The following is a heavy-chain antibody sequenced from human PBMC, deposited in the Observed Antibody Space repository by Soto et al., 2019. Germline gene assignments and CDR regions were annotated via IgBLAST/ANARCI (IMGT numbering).Heavy chain of an antibody. CDR1: GFTFSDYA. CDR2: ISGTGVPT. J-gene: IGHJ4*02. Sequence: EVQLLESGGGLVQPGGSLRLSCAASGFTFSDYAMSWVRQAPGKGLEWLSLISGTGVPTLYAGSVKGRFSVSRDNAKNTVYLHVNTLRDEDTAVYYCARGGAMGVDYWGQGTLVTVSS. D-gene: IGHD1-26*01. CDR3: ARGGAMGVDY. V-gene: IGHV3-23*01.